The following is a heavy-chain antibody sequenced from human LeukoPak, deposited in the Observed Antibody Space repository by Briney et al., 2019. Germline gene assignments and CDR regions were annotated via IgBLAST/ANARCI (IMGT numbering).Heavy chain of an antibody. CDR2: IYYTGTT. Sequence: SETLSLTCTISGGPISNYYWSWIRQPPGKGLEWIGYIYYTGTTNYSPSFRSRVTISLDTSRTQFSLNLSSVTAADTAVYYCARRGGKEDYFDYWGQGTLVTVSS. J-gene: IGHJ4*02. D-gene: IGHD4-23*01. CDR3: ARRGGKEDYFDY. CDR1: GGPISNYY. V-gene: IGHV4-59*08.